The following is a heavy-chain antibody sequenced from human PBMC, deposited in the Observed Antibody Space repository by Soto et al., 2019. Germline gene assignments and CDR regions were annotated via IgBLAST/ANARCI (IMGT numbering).Heavy chain of an antibody. CDR2: IFYLGTT. D-gene: IGHD5-18*01. CDR1: VDSIISSGFY. Sequence: PSETLSLTCTVSVDSIISSGFYWSWVRQPPGKGLEWIRCIFYLGTTYYNPSLKSRVTMSVDRSKNQFSLRLSSVTAADTAIYYFARGDTVITLFDYGGQGTLFTFS. CDR3: ARGDTVITLFDY. J-gene: IGHJ4*02. V-gene: IGHV4-39*07.